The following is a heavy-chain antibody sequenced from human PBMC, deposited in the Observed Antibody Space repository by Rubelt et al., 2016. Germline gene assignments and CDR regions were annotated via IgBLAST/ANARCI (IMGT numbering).Heavy chain of an antibody. CDR2: ISAYNGNT. CDR3: ASMYSSSWYRGWFDP. V-gene: IGHV1-18*01. J-gene: IGHJ5*02. D-gene: IGHD6-13*01. Sequence: QVQLVQSGAEVKKPGASVKVSCKASGYTFPSYGISWVRQAPGQGLEWMGWISAYNGNTNYAQKPQGRVPMTTDTSTSTAYMELRSRRSDDTAVYYCASMYSSSWYRGWFDPWGQGTLVTVSS. CDR1: GYTFPSYG.